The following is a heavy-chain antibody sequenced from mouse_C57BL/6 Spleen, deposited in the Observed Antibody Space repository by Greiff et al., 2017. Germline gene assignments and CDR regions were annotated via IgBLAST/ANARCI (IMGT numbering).Heavy chain of an antibody. CDR1: GYTFTDYY. CDR2: INPNNGGT. CDR3: ARNYYGNYVDYFDY. V-gene: IGHV1-26*01. D-gene: IGHD2-1*01. Sequence: EVKLQQSGPELVKPGASVKISCKASGYTFTDYYMNWVKQSHGKSLEWIGDINPNNGGTSYNQKFKGKATLTVDKSSSTAYMELRSLTSEDSAVYYCARNYYGNYVDYFDYWGQGTTLTVSS. J-gene: IGHJ2*01.